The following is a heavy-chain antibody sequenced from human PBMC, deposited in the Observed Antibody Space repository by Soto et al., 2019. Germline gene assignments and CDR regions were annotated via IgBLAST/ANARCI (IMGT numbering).Heavy chain of an antibody. CDR3: ARDNYDSSGYYYGYNY. D-gene: IGHD3-22*01. V-gene: IGHV4-4*02. J-gene: IGHJ4*01. Sequence: QVQLQESGPGLVKPSVTLSLTCAVSGGSVCSTNWWSWVRQPPGKGLEWIGEIYHSGSTNYNPSLKSRVTISVDKSKNQFSLKLNSVTAADTAVYYCARDNYDSSGYYYGYNYWGQGTLVTVSS. CDR1: GGSVCSTNW. CDR2: IYHSGST.